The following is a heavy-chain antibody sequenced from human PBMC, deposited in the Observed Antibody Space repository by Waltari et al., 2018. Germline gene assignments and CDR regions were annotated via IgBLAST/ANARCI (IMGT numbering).Heavy chain of an antibody. Sequence: QVQLVQSGAAVQKPGASVKVSCQASGYTLTSYAMHWVRQAPGQRLEWMGWINAGNGNTKYPQKFQGRVTMTRATSASTAYMELSSLRSEDTAEYYCARRVLVWSGYQYPFDYWGQGTLVTVSS. CDR1: GYTLTSYA. D-gene: IGHD3-3*01. CDR2: INAGNGNT. CDR3: ARRVLVWSGYQYPFDY. J-gene: IGHJ4*02. V-gene: IGHV1-3*01.